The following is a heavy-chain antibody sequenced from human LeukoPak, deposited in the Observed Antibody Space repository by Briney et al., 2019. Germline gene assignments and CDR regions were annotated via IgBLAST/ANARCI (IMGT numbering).Heavy chain of an antibody. V-gene: IGHV1-46*01. Sequence: ASVKVSCKSSGYTFTSYYMYWVRQAPGQGLEWMGIINPSGGSTSYAQKFQGRVTMTRDTSTSTVYMELSSLRSEDTAVYYCARDSGMVRGTVDYWGEGTLVTVSS. CDR1: GYTFTSYY. CDR2: INPSGGST. CDR3: ARDSGMVRGTVDY. J-gene: IGHJ4*02. D-gene: IGHD3-10*01.